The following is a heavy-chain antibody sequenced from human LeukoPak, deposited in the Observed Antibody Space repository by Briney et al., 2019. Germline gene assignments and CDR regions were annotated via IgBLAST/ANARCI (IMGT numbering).Heavy chain of an antibody. Sequence: GGSLRLSCAASGFNYSSYTMNWVRQAPGMGLEWLSYISASRGITYYADSVKGRFTISRDNSKNTLYLQMNSLRAEDTAVYYCARDDIVVVPAAIRRFDYWGQGTLVTVSS. D-gene: IGHD2-2*02. CDR1: GFNYSSYT. V-gene: IGHV3-48*01. CDR2: ISASRGIT. J-gene: IGHJ4*02. CDR3: ARDDIVVVPAAIRRFDY.